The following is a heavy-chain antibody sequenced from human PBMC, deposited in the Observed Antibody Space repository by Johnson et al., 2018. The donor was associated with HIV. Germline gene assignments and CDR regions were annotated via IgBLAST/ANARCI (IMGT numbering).Heavy chain of an antibody. J-gene: IGHJ3*02. CDR2: ISGSGGST. CDR3: ASTRLGAFDI. CDR1: GFTFSSSA. V-gene: IGHV3-23*04. D-gene: IGHD6-6*01. Sequence: VQLVESGGGVVQPGRSLRLSCAASGFTFSSSAMSWVRQAPGKGLEWVSAISGSGGSTFYADSVKGRFTISRDNSGNTLYLQMDSLRVEDTAVYYCASTRLGAFDIWGQGTMVTVSS.